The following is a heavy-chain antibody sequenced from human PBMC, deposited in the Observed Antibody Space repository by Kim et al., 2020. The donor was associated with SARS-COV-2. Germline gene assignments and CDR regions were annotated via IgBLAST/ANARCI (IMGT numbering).Heavy chain of an antibody. CDR1: GFTFSSYS. V-gene: IGHV3-21*01. CDR2: ISSSSSYI. Sequence: GGSLRLSCAASGFTFSSYSMNWVRQAPGKGLEWVSSISSSSSYIYYADSAKGRFTISRDNAKNSLYLQMNSLRAEDTAVYYCARNRVRRFGEIRRGGYGMDVWGQGTTVTVSS. CDR3: ARNRVRRFGEIRRGGYGMDV. J-gene: IGHJ6*02. D-gene: IGHD3-10*01.